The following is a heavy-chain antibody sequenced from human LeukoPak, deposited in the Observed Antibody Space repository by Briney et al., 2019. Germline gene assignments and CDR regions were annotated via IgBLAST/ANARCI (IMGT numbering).Heavy chain of an antibody. J-gene: IGHJ4*02. V-gene: IGHV4-4*07. Sequence: PSETLSLTCTVSGGSISSYYWSWIRQPAGKGLEWIGRIYTSGSTNYNPSLKSRVTMSVDTSKNQFSLKLSSVTAADTAVYYCARGGIYGSGSYPFDYWGQGTLVTVSS. CDR1: GGSISSYY. D-gene: IGHD3-10*01. CDR3: ARGGIYGSGSYPFDY. CDR2: IYTSGST.